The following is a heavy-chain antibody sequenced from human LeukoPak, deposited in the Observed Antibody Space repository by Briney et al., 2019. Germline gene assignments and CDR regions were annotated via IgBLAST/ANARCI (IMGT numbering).Heavy chain of an antibody. CDR3: AGDVGYYDSSGGWDY. V-gene: IGHV1-2*02. J-gene: IGHJ4*02. Sequence: ASVKVSCKASGYTFTGYYMHWVRQAPGQGLEWMGWINPNSGGTNYAQKIQGRVTMTRDTSISTAYMELSRLRSDDTAVYYCAGDVGYYDSSGGWDYWGQGTLVTVSS. CDR2: INPNSGGT. D-gene: IGHD3-22*01. CDR1: GYTFTGYY.